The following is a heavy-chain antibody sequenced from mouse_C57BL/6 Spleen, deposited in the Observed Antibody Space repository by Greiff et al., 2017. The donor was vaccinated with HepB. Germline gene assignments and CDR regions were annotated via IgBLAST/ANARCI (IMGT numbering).Heavy chain of an antibody. CDR1: GYTFTSYW. CDR2: IYPGSGST. CDR3: AIDWGEDYAMDY. V-gene: IGHV1-55*01. J-gene: IGHJ4*01. D-gene: IGHD4-1*01. Sequence: QVQLQQPGAELVKPGASVKMSCKASGYTFTSYWITWVKQRPGQGLEWIGDIYPGSGSTNYNEKFKSKATLTVDTSSNTAYMQLSSLTSEDSAVYYCAIDWGEDYAMDYWGQGTSVTVSS.